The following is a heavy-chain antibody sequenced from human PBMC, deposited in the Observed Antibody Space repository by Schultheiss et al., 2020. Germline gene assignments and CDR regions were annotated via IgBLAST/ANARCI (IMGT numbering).Heavy chain of an antibody. D-gene: IGHD6-13*01. J-gene: IGHJ5*02. CDR3: AREAGTGYSSTQNWFDP. CDR2: IYYSGST. Sequence: SETLSLTCTVSGGSISSYYWSWIRQPPGKGLEWIGYIYYSGSTNYNPSLKSRVTISVDTSKNQFSLKLSSVTAADTAVYYCAREAGTGYSSTQNWFDPWGQGTRGNV. CDR1: GGSISSYY. V-gene: IGHV4-59*01.